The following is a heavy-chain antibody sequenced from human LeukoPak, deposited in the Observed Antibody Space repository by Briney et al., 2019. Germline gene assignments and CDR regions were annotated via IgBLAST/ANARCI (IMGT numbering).Heavy chain of an antibody. D-gene: IGHD3-22*01. Sequence: SETLSLTCTVSGGSISSYYWSWIRQPPGKGLEWIGYIYYSGSTNYNPSLKSRVTVSVDTSKNQFSLKLSSVTAADTAVYYCASTDYDTSALDYWGQGTLVTVSS. CDR2: IYYSGST. J-gene: IGHJ4*02. CDR1: GGSISSYY. V-gene: IGHV4-59*01. CDR3: ASTDYDTSALDY.